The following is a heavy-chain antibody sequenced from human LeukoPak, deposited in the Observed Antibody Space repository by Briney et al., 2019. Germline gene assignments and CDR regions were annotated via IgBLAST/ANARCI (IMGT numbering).Heavy chain of an antibody. J-gene: IGHJ4*02. Sequence: GGSLRLSCAASGFTFSNAGMSWVRQAPGKGLEWVAVISYDGSNKYYADSVKGRFTISRDNSKNTLYLQMNSLRAEDTAVYYCAKEGYSYGHFDYWGQGTLVTVSS. CDR3: AKEGYSYGHFDY. CDR2: ISYDGSNK. V-gene: IGHV3-30*18. CDR1: GFTFSNAG. D-gene: IGHD5-18*01.